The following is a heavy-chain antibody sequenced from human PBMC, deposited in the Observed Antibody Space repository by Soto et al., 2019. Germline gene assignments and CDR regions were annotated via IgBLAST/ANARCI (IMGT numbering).Heavy chain of an antibody. CDR2: IYYSGST. D-gene: IGHD5-12*01. CDR1: GGSISSSSYY. J-gene: IGHJ4*02. CDR3: ARPRRDGYNYEGFDY. Sequence: QLQLQESGPGLVKPSETLSLTYTVSGGSISSSSYYWGWIRQPPGKGLEWIGSIYYSGSTYYNPSLKSRVTISVDTSKNQFSLKLSSVTAADTAVYYCARPRRDGYNYEGFDYWGQGTLVTVSS. V-gene: IGHV4-39*01.